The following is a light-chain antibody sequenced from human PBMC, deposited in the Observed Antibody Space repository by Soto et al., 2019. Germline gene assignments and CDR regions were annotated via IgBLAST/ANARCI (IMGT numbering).Light chain of an antibody. J-gene: IGKJ4*01. CDR1: QGIGET. V-gene: IGKV3-15*01. CDR2: DTS. CDR3: QPYNNWPLT. Sequence: EVVMRQSPATLSVSPGDGATLSCRASQGIGETLAWYQHKPGQTPRLISYDTSTRATGVPTRFSGSRSGAEFTLTINSLKSEDFAVYYCQPYNNWPLTFGGGTKVDIK.